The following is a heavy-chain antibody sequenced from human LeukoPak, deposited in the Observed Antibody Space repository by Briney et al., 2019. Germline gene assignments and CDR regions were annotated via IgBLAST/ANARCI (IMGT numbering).Heavy chain of an antibody. D-gene: IGHD4-11*01. CDR1: GYNFNDYD. J-gene: IGHJ4*02. CDR2: IHPDGGST. Sequence: GASVKVSCKASGYNFNDYDIYWVRQAPGHGLESMGYIHPDGGSTNYAQKFQGRVTMTSDMSTNTVYMELRSLRSEDTAMYYCARAFNSIQPLDYWGQGTLVTVSS. CDR3: ARAFNSIQPLDY. V-gene: IGHV1-46*02.